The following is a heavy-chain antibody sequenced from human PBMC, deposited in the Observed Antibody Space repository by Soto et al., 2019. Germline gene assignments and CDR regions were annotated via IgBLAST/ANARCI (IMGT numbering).Heavy chain of an antibody. CDR1: GFPFTNAW. CDR3: ARWEYGAYDYGAFEI. J-gene: IGHJ3*02. V-gene: IGHV3-15*05. D-gene: IGHD5-12*01. Sequence: DVQLVESGGGLVEPGGSLRLSCVASGFPFTNAWMTWVRQTPRKGLEWLGLIKRKSNGGTTDYAAPVNGRFTISRDDSKNTVYLQMDSLRNDDTAIYYCARWEYGAYDYGAFEIWGQGTVVTVST. CDR2: IKRKSNGGTT.